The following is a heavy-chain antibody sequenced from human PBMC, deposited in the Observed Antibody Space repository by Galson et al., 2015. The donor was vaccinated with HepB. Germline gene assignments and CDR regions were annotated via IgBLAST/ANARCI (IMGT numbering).Heavy chain of an antibody. CDR3: ARFGNFAEGGEGFDI. J-gene: IGHJ3*02. D-gene: IGHD3-16*01. V-gene: IGHV4-59*01. CDR1: GGSISNYF. CDR2: IYYSGST. Sequence: SETLSLTCTVSGGSISNYFWSWIRQPPGKGLEWIGEIYYSGSTNYNPSLKSRVTISVDTSKNQFSLKLSSVTAADTAVYYCARFGNFAEGGEGFDIWGQGAMVTVSS.